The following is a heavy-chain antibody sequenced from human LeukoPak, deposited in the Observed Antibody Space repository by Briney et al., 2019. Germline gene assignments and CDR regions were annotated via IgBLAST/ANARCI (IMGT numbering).Heavy chain of an antibody. V-gene: IGHV1-69*13. J-gene: IGHJ4*02. CDR1: GGTFSSYA. CDR3: AKTDTAMVYEYYFDY. CDR2: IIPIFGTA. D-gene: IGHD5-18*01. Sequence: SVKVSCKASGGTFSSYAISWVRQAPGQGLEWMGGIIPIFGTANYAQKFQGRVTITADESTSTAYMELSSLRSEDTAVYYCAKTDTAMVYEYYFDYWGQGTLVTVSS.